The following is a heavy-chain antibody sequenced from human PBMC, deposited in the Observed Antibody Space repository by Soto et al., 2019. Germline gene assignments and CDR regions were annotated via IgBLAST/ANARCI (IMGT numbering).Heavy chain of an antibody. Sequence: TSETLSLTCTVSGGSISSGGYYWSWIRQHPGKGLEWIGYIYYSGSTYYNPSLKSRVTISVDTSKNQFSLKLSSVTAADTAVYYCARDNAGTTDYWGQGTLVTVSS. D-gene: IGHD1-7*01. CDR3: ARDNAGTTDY. J-gene: IGHJ4*02. CDR1: GGSISSGGYY. CDR2: IYYSGST. V-gene: IGHV4-31*03.